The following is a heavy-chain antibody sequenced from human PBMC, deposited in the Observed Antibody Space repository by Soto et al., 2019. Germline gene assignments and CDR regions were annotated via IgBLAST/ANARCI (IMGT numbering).Heavy chain of an antibody. D-gene: IGHD5-18*01. CDR3: ARAKGLVTPYSFDF. V-gene: IGHV4-30-4*01. CDR2: IYYSGTV. J-gene: IGHJ4*02. CDR1: GASISSADYY. Sequence: SETLSLTCTVSGASISSADYYWSWIRQPPGKGLEWIGYIYYSGTVYFNPSLKSRVSISLDTPKNDFSLTLASVTAADTAVYYCARAKGLVTPYSFDFWGQGTLVTVSS.